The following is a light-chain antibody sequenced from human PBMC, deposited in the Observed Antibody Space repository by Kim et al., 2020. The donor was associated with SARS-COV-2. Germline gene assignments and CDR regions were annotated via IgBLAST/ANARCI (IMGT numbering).Light chain of an antibody. CDR1: SSDVGGYNY. CDR2: DVS. V-gene: IGLV2-14*03. J-gene: IGLJ2*01. CDR3: SSYTSSSSKI. Sequence: QSVLTQPASVSGSPGQSITISCTGTSSDVGGYNYVSWYQQHPGKAPKVMIYDVSNRPSGVSNRFSGSKSGNTASLTISGLLAEDEADYYCSSYTSSSSKIFGGGTQLTVL.